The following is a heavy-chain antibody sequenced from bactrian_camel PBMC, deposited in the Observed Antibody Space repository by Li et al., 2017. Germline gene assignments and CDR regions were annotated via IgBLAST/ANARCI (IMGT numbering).Heavy chain of an antibody. Sequence: HVQLVESGGGSVQAGGSLRLSCVASGYTIGDDCMGWFRQAPGKEREGVARISSGGASTYYYASVKGRFTISQDSAENTVYLQMNDLKPEDTATCYCAAVSTGPCLSVIAREPRRGDFQYWGQGTQVTVS. J-gene: IGHJ4*01. D-gene: IGHD3*01. CDR3: AAVSTGPCLSVIAREPRRGDFQY. CDR1: GYTIGDDC. CDR2: ISSGGAST. V-gene: IGHV3S63*01.